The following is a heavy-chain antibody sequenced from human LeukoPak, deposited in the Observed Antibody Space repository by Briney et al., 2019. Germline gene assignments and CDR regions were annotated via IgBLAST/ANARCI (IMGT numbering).Heavy chain of an antibody. V-gene: IGHV3-23*01. CDR1: GFTFSSYN. D-gene: IGHD3-16*02. Sequence: GGSLRLSCAASGFTFSSYNMNWVRQAPGKGLEWVSAISGSGGSTYYADSVKGRITISRDNSRNTLYLQMNSLRAEDTAVYYCARDLAPRQRTGLYDSWGQGALVTVSS. CDR3: ARDLAPRQRTGLYDS. J-gene: IGHJ4*02. CDR2: ISGSGGST.